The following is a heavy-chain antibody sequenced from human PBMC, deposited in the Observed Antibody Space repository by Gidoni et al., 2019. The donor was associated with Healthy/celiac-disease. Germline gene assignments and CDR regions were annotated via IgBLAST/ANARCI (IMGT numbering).Heavy chain of an antibody. D-gene: IGHD3-3*01. CDR1: GGSFSGYY. V-gene: IGHV4-34*01. CDR3: ARGLIDRWSGYYNRPHNWFDP. J-gene: IGHJ5*02. CDR2: INHSGST. Sequence: QVQLQQWGAGLLKPSETLSLTCAVYGGSFSGYYWSWIRQPPGKGLEWIGEINHSGSTNYNPSLKSRVTISVDTSKNQFSLKLSSVTAADTAVYYCARGLIDRWSGYYNRPHNWFDPWGQGTLVTVSS.